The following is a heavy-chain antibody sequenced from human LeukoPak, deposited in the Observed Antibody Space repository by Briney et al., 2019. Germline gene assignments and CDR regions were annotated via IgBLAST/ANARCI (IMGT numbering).Heavy chain of an antibody. Sequence: YAQKFQGRVTMARDTSISTAYMGLSRVRSDDTAIYYCARVDDSGYYFDYWGQGTLVTVSP. V-gene: IGHV1-2*02. CDR3: ARVDDSGYYFDY. D-gene: IGHD3-22*01. J-gene: IGHJ4*02.